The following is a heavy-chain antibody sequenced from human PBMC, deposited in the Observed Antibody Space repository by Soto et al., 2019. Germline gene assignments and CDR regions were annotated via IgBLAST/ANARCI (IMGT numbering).Heavy chain of an antibody. Sequence: GASVKVSCKASGYTFTSYYMHWVRQAPGQGLEWMGIINPSGGSTSYAQKFQGRVTMTRDTSTSTVYMELSSLRSEDTVVYYCARPGYCSSTSCSYFDYWGQGTLVTVSS. CDR2: INPSGGST. V-gene: IGHV1-46*01. CDR3: ARPGYCSSTSCSYFDY. CDR1: GYTFTSYY. J-gene: IGHJ4*02. D-gene: IGHD2-2*01.